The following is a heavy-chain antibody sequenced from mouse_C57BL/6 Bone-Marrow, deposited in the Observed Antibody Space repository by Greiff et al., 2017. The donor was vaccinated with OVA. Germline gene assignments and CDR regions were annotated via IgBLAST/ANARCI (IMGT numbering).Heavy chain of an antibody. V-gene: IGHV5-16*01. Sequence: EVKLVESEGGLVQPGSSLKLSCTASGFTFSDYYMAWVRQAPEQGLEWVANINYDGSSTYYLDSLKSRFIISRDNAKNILYLQMSSLKSEDTATYYGARDPYGSRGDAMDYWGQGTSVTVSS. CDR1: GFTFSDYY. CDR3: ARDPYGSRGDAMDY. J-gene: IGHJ4*01. D-gene: IGHD1-1*01. CDR2: INYDGSST.